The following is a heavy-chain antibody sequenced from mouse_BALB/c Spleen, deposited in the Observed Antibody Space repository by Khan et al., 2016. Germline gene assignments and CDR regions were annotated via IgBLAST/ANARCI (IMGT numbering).Heavy chain of an antibody. Sequence: QVRLQQSGAELVRPGSSVKISCKASGYAFSSYWMNWVKQRPGQGLEWIGQIYPGDGDTNYNGKFKGKATLTADKSSNSAYMQLSSLTSEDSAVYFCARYYRSDNFAMDYWGQGTSVTVSS. CDR1: GYAFSSYW. J-gene: IGHJ4*01. CDR3: ARYYRSDNFAMDY. D-gene: IGHD2-14*01. V-gene: IGHV1-80*01. CDR2: IYPGDGDT.